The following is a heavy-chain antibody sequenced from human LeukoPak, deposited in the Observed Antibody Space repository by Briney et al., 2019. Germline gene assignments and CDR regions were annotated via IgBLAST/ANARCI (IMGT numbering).Heavy chain of an antibody. CDR1: GFTFSSYW. CDR2: VNSDGSST. J-gene: IGHJ3*02. Sequence: GGSLRLSCAASGFTFSSYWMHWVRQAPGKGLVWVSRVNSDGSSTSYADAVKGRFTISRDNAKNTAYLQMNSLRAEDTAVYYCARVQGHPPNGLDIWGQGTMVTVSS. CDR3: ARVQGHPPNGLDI. D-gene: IGHD2-8*01. V-gene: IGHV3-74*01.